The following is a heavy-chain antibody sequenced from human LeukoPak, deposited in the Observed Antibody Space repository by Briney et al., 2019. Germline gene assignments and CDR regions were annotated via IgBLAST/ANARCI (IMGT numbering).Heavy chain of an antibody. V-gene: IGHV3-23*01. CDR3: ARGRSGYTHFQH. Sequence: GGSLRLSCAASGFTFSSYGMSWVRQAPGKGLEWVSAISGSGGSTYYADSVKGRFTISRVNSKDTLYLQMNSLRAEDTAVYYCARGRSGYTHFQHWGQGTLVTVPS. J-gene: IGHJ1*01. CDR1: GFTFSSYG. D-gene: IGHD3-3*01. CDR2: ISGSGGST.